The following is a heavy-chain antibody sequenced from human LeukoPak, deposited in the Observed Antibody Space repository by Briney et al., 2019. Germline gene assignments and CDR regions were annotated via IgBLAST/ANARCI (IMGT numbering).Heavy chain of an antibody. CDR1: GVSISRYY. Sequence: PSETLSLTCTVSGVSISRYYWSWIRQPPGKGLEWIGNIYFTGNTNYNPSLKSRVTISVDTSKNQFSLKLSSVTAADTAVYYCARDRRNYFDYWGQGTLVTVSS. J-gene: IGHJ4*02. CDR2: IYFTGNT. CDR3: ARDRRNYFDY. V-gene: IGHV4-59*12.